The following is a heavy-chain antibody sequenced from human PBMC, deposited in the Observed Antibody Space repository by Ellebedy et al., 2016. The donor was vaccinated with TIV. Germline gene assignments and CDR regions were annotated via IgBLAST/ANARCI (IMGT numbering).Heavy chain of an antibody. CDR3: TRQAYCDGDCYSAADAFDI. Sequence: GESLKISCTGSGFTFGEYAMSWFRQAPGKGLEWVGTIRTKVYGETTEHAVSVKGRFIISRDDSKSIAYLQMNSLKTEDTGVYYCTRQAYCDGDCYSAADAFDIWGQGTMVTVSS. J-gene: IGHJ3*02. V-gene: IGHV3-49*03. CDR2: IRTKVYGETT. CDR1: GFTFGEYA. D-gene: IGHD2-21*02.